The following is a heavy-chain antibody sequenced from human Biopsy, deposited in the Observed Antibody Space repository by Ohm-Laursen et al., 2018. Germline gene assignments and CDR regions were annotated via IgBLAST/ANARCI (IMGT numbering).Heavy chain of an antibody. V-gene: IGHV4-59*01. D-gene: IGHD3-22*01. J-gene: IGHJ2*01. CDR2: VYYTGST. CDR1: GDSICSYY. Sequence: SETLSLTCTVSGDSICSYYWSWIRQPPGKGLEWIGYVYYTGSTDYNSSLQSRVTISVDTSKNHFSLRLRSVTPADTAIYYCARDRGYYSDRTVPGYFDLWGRGTLVTVSS. CDR3: ARDRGYYSDRTVPGYFDL.